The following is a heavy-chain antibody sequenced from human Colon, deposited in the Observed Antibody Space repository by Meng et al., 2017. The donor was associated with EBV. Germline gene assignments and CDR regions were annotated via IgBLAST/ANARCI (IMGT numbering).Heavy chain of an antibody. CDR1: GGSISSGGYY. CDR3: ARGPSRWLQFSFDY. J-gene: IGHJ4*02. CDR2: IYYSGST. V-gene: IGHV4-31*03. D-gene: IGHD5-24*01. Sequence: QVQLQQSGPGLVTPPQPLSLTCTVSGGSISSGGYYWSWIRQHPGKGLEWIGYIYYSGSTYYNPSLKSRVTISIDTSKNQFSLKLSSVTAADTAVYYCARGPSRWLQFSFDYWGQGTLVTVSS.